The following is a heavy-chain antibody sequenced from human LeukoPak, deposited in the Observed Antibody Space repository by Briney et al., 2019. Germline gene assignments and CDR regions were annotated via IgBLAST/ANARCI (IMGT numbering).Heavy chain of an antibody. D-gene: IGHD3-10*01. CDR2: IHTSGST. Sequence: PSETLSLTCIVSSDSISSGSYYWSWIRQPAGKDLEWIGRIHTSGSTDYNPSLRSRVIISLDTSKNHFSLQLTSVTAADTAVYYCARGVSQVRGMWFDPWGQGTLVIVSS. V-gene: IGHV4-61*02. CDR1: SDSISSGSYY. CDR3: ARGVSQVRGMWFDP. J-gene: IGHJ5*02.